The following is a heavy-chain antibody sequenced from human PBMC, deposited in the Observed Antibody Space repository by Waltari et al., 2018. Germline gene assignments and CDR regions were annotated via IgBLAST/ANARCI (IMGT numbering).Heavy chain of an antibody. V-gene: IGHV3-49*03. J-gene: IGHJ4*02. CDR1: GFTFGDYA. CDR2: IRTKAYGGTT. Sequence: EVQLVESGGGLVQPGRSLRLSCTASGFTFGDYAMNWYRQAPGKGLEGGGFIRTKAYGGTTEYAASVKGRFTISRDDSKSIAYLQMNSLKTEDTAVYYCSRGKYSSGWYGRYWGQGTLVTVSS. CDR3: SRGKYSSGWYGRY. D-gene: IGHD6-19*01.